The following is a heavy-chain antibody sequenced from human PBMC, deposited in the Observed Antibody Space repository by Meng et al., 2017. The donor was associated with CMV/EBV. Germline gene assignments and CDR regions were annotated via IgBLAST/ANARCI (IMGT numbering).Heavy chain of an antibody. CDR2: IYYSGST. V-gene: IGHV4-39*07. D-gene: IGHD2-2*01. CDR3: ARVALDVVPAAMEYFDY. J-gene: IGHJ4*02. Sequence: SETLSLTCTVSGGSISSSSYYWGWIRQPPGKGLEWIGSIYYSGSTYYNPSLKSRVTISVDTSKNQFSLKLSSVTAADTAVYYCARVALDVVPAAMEYFDYWGQGTLVTVSS. CDR1: GGSISSSSYY.